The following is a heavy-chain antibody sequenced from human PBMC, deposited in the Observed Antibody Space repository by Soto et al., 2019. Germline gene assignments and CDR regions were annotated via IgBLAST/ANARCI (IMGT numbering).Heavy chain of an antibody. V-gene: IGHV3-7*05. Sequence: DGQLVESGGGLVQPGGSLRLSCLVSGFTFRSYWMTWVRRAPGKGLEWVANINLDGSEKYYVDAVKGRFTISRDNAKNLLHLDLRDLRSHDTAVYYCARGAMAGNEVPGAWGQGTQVTVSS. CDR3: ARGAMAGNEVPGA. CDR2: INLDGSEK. CDR1: GFTFRSYW. J-gene: IGHJ5*02. D-gene: IGHD1-1*01.